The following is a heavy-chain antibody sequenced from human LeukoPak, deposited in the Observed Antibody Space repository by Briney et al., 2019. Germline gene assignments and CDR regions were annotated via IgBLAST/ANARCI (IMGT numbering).Heavy chain of an antibody. V-gene: IGHV1-2*02. CDR2: INPNSGGT. CDR3: ARVGHDSDAFDI. D-gene: IGHD2-21*02. J-gene: IGHJ3*02. CDR1: GYTFTGYY. Sequence: APVKVSCKASGYTFTGYYMHWVRQAPGQGLEWMGWINPNSGGTNYAQKFQGRVTMTRDTSISTAYMELSRLRSDDTAVYYCARVGHDSDAFDIWGQGTMVTVSS.